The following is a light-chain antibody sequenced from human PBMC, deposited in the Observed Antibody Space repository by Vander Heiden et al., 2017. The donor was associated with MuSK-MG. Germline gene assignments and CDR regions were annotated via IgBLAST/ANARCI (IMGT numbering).Light chain of an antibody. CDR2: DAY. J-gene: IGKJ2*03. Sequence: EVVLPPSPATLSVSPGESVTLSCRASQSFSTNLAWYQQKPGQAPRLLIDDAYTAATGVPARFSGSGSGTEFTLTISTVQSEDFAVYYCHQYDDCPMYSFGQGTKLEIK. V-gene: IGKV3-15*01. CDR3: HQYDDCPMYS. CDR1: QSFSTN.